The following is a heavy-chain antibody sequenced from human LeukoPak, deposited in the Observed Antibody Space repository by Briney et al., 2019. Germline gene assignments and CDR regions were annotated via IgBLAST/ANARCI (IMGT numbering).Heavy chain of an antibody. J-gene: IGHJ3*02. CDR1: GFTFSNYD. CDR2: ISISGSTI. CDR3: VRGGGSCCRFNAFDI. D-gene: IGHD2-15*01. Sequence: GGSLTLFCAASGFTFSNYDMNWVRRAPGKGLVWVSYISISGSTIYNADSVKGRFTISRDDAKNSLYLQMNNLRAEDTAVYYCVRGGGSCCRFNAFDIWGQGTMVTVSS. V-gene: IGHV3-48*03.